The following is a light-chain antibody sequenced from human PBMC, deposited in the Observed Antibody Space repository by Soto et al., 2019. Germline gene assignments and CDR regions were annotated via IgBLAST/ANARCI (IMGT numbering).Light chain of an antibody. Sequence: DIQMTQSPSSLSASVGDRVTITCRASQSISSYLNWYQQKPGKAPKLLIYAASSLQSGVPSRFSGSGSGTDFTLAISALQPDDFATYFCQQTYSIPLTFGGGTKVDI. CDR2: AAS. CDR3: QQTYSIPLT. V-gene: IGKV1-39*01. CDR1: QSISSY. J-gene: IGKJ4*01.